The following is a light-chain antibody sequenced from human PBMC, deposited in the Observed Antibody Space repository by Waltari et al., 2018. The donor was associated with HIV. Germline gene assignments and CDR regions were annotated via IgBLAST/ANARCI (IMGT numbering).Light chain of an antibody. CDR3: ATWDDSLNGFVV. V-gene: IGLV1-44*01. CDR1: RSHIGSNT. CDR2: DNN. J-gene: IGLJ2*01. Sequence: QSVLTQPPSASGTPGQSVTISCSGSRSHIGSNTVNWSQQVPGMAPKLLIYDNNERPSGVPDRISGSKSGTSASLAISGLQSEDEADYYCATWDDSLNGFVVFGGGTKLTVL.